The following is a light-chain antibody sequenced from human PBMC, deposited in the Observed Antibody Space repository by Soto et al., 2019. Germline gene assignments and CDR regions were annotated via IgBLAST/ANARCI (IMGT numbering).Light chain of an antibody. V-gene: IGKV4-1*01. CDR1: QSVLCGSNENNY. CDR3: QQHYNTSPWT. Sequence: DIVLTPSPDSLVASPGERVTIKCRSSQSVLCGSNENNYLAWYQQKAGQPPTPLIYWASTRESGVADRCSGGGAWAEVTPPTISRLEEDEAVYYCQQHYNTSPWTFGRGTKVDIK. J-gene: IGKJ1*01. CDR2: WAS.